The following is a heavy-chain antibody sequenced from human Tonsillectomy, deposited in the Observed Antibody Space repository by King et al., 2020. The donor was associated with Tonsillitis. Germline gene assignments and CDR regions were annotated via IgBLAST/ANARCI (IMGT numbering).Heavy chain of an antibody. CDR1: GGSISSYY. V-gene: IGHV4-59*01. D-gene: IGHD6-13*01. CDR2: IYYSGST. J-gene: IGHJ3*02. CDR3: ARDRVEAGPGNFDI. Sequence: VQLQESGPGLVKPSETLSLTCTVSGGSISSYYWSWIRQPPGKGLEWIGYIYYSGSTNYNPSLKSRVTISVDTSKNQFSLKLSSVTAADTAVYYCARDRVEAGPGNFDIWGQGTMVTVSS.